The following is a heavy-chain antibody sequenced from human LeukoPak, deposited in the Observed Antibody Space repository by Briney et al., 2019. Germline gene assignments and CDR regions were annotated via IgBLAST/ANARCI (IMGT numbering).Heavy chain of an antibody. Sequence: SETLPLTCGVSGESFTTYYWSWIRQPPGKGLEWIGEINYRGNTNYNPSLERRVTISVDTSRNQFSLKLTSVSAADTAVYYCARWIIAADDPYYFDHWGQGTLVTVSS. V-gene: IGHV4-34*01. CDR1: GESFTTYY. CDR3: ARWIIAADDPYYFDH. D-gene: IGHD6-6*01. CDR2: INYRGNT. J-gene: IGHJ4*02.